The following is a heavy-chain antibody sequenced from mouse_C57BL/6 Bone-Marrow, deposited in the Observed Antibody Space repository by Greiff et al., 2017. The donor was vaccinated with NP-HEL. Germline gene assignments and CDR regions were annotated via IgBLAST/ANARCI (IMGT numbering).Heavy chain of an antibody. Sequence: VQLQQSGAELVRPGASVKLSCTASGFNIKDDYMHWVKQRPEQGLEWIGWIDPENGDTEYASKFQGKATITADTSSNTAYLQLSSLTSEDTAVYYCTTLFIRDYWGQGTTLTVSS. J-gene: IGHJ2*01. CDR3: TTLFIRDY. CDR1: GFNIKDDY. V-gene: IGHV14-4*01. D-gene: IGHD1-1*01. CDR2: IDPENGDT.